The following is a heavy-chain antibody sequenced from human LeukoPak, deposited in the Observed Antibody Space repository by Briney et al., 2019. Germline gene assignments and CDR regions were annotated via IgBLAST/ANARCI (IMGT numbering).Heavy chain of an antibody. J-gene: IGHJ3*01. CDR2: IKQDGSEK. Sequence: PGGSLRLSCAASGFTFSYYWMTWVRQAPGKGLEWVANIKQDGSEKYYVDSVKGRFTISKDNAKNSLYLQMNSLRAGDTAVYYCARDLSPLVPSSGSSGYYIDALDVWGQGTMVTVSS. CDR3: ARDLSPLVPSSGSSGYYIDALDV. V-gene: IGHV3-7*01. D-gene: IGHD3-22*01. CDR1: GFTFSYYW.